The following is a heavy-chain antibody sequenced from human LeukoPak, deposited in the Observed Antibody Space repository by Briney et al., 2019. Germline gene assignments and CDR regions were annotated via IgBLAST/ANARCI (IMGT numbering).Heavy chain of an antibody. J-gene: IGHJ5*02. CDR1: GFTFSSYW. Sequence: GGSLRLSCAASGFTFSSYWMTWARQAPGNGLEWVANIKQDGSEKYYVDSVKGRFTISRDNAKNSLYLQMNSLRAEDTAVYYCARRAVTVAGDWFDPWGQGTLVTVSS. V-gene: IGHV3-7*04. CDR2: IKQDGSEK. CDR3: ARRAVTVAGDWFDP. D-gene: IGHD6-19*01.